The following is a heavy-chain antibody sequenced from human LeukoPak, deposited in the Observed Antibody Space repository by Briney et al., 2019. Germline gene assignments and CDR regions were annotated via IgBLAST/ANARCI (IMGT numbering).Heavy chain of an antibody. J-gene: IGHJ6*02. CDR3: ARDWDSSSWYRGSYYYYGMDV. Sequence: GASVKVPCKASGYTFTSYHMHWVRQAPGQGLEWMGVINPSGGSTSYAQKFQGRVTMTRDTSTSTVYMELSSLRSEDTAVYYCARDWDSSSWYRGSYYYYGMDVWGQGTTVTVSS. CDR2: INPSGGST. D-gene: IGHD6-13*01. V-gene: IGHV1-46*01. CDR1: GYTFTSYH.